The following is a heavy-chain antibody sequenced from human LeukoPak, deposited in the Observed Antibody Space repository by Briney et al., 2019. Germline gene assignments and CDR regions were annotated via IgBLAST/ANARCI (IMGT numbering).Heavy chain of an antibody. V-gene: IGHV5-51*01. Sequence: GESLKISCKGSEYSFSTYWIGWVRQIPGKGLEWMGIIYPADSDTRYSPSLQGQVTISVDKSLSTAYLQWSSLQASDSAMYYCARAGLDFGFGQLDIDYWGQGTLVTVSS. CDR1: EYSFSTYW. J-gene: IGHJ4*02. D-gene: IGHD3-10*01. CDR2: IYPADSDT. CDR3: ARAGLDFGFGQLDIDY.